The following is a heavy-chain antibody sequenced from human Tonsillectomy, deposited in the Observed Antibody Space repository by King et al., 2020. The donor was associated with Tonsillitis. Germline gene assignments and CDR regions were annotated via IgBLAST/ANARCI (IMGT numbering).Heavy chain of an antibody. V-gene: IGHV3-30*18. CDR3: AKEWHIVVVTARPPFAY. J-gene: IGHJ4*02. CDR2: ISYDGSNK. CDR1: GFTFSSYG. D-gene: IGHD2-21*02. Sequence: VQLVESGGGVVQPGRSLRLSCAASGFTFSSYGMHWVRQAPGKGLEWVAVISYDGSNKYYADSVKGRFTISRDNSKNTLYLQMNSLRAEDTAVYYCAKEWHIVVVTARPPFAYWGQGTLVTVSS.